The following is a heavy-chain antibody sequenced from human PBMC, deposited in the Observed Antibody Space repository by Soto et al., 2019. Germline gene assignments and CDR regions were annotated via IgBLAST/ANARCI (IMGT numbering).Heavy chain of an antibody. Sequence: EVQLVESGGGLVQPGGSLRLSCAASGFTFSKYLMYWVRQAPGKGLVWVSRINSDGSVSSYADSVKGRLTISRDNVKNTLYLQMDGLRAEDTAVYYCARGDCVGGTCYSLAGSFYYYMDVWGKGTTVTVFS. D-gene: IGHD2-15*01. J-gene: IGHJ6*03. V-gene: IGHV3-74*01. CDR1: GFTFSKYL. CDR3: ARGDCVGGTCYSLAGSFYYYMDV. CDR2: INSDGSVS.